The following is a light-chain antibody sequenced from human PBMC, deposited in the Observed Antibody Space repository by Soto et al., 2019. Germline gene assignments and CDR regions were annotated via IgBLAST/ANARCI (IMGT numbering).Light chain of an antibody. CDR1: RNVGDW. CDR3: QEHGTYPLT. J-gene: IGKJ4*01. CDR2: KAS. Sequence: DKQLTQSPSTLSASIGDRVTITCRASRNVGDWLAWFQQKPGKAPKLLIYKASTLESGVPSRFRGTASGTEFTLTISSLQPDDYASYYCQEHGTYPLTLGGGTKVDIK. V-gene: IGKV1-5*03.